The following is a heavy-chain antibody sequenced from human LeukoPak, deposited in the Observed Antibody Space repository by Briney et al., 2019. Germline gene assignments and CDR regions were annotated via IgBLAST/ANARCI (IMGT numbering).Heavy chain of an antibody. J-gene: IGHJ5*02. V-gene: IGHV3-7*03. CDR1: GFNFNTYW. D-gene: IGHD3-10*01. CDR2: IKQDGSEA. CDR3: AGSSGESGFDP. Sequence: GGSLRLSCEVSGFNFNTYWMSWVRQVPGKGLEWVANIKQDGSEANYVDSVKGRFTISRDNAKNSLYLQMNSLRAEDTAVYYCAGSSGESGFDPWGQGTLVTVSS.